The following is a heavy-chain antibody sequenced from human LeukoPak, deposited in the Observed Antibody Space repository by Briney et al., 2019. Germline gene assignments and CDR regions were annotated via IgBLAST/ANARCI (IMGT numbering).Heavy chain of an antibody. J-gene: IGHJ6*02. D-gene: IGHD2-21*02. CDR2: ISAYNGNT. V-gene: IGHV1-18*01. CDR3: ARVFCGGDCYPYYYYYGMDV. CDR1: GYTFTSYG. Sequence: ASVKVSCKASGYTFTSYGISWVRQAPGQGLEWLGWISAYNGNTNYAPKLQGRVTITTDASTSTAYMELRSLRSDDTAVYYCARVFCGGDCYPYYYYYGMDVWGQGTTVTVSS.